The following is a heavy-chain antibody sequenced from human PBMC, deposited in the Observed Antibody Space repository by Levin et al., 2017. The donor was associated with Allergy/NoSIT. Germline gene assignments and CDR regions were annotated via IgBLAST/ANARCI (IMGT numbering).Heavy chain of an antibody. D-gene: IGHD6-19*01. CDR3: ARARKGAVAGTSFDY. CDR2: IIPIFGTA. V-gene: IGHV1-69*13. CDR1: GGTFSSYA. Sequence: GASVKVSCKASGGTFSSYAISWVRQAPGQGLEWMGGIIPIFGTANYAQKFQGRVTITADESTSTAYMELSSLRSEDTAVYYCARARKGAVAGTSFDYWGQGTLVTVSS. J-gene: IGHJ4*02.